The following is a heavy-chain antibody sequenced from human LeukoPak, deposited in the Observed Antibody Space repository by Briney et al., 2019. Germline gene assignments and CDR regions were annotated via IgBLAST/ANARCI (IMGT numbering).Heavy chain of an antibody. CDR1: GYTFTDYY. CDR2: INPNSGAT. J-gene: IGHJ4*02. CDR3: ARAGYGSGSYYHRLDY. V-gene: IGHV1-2*02. Sequence: ASVKVSCKASGYTFTDYYMHWVRQAPGQGLERMGWINPNSGATNYAQKFQGTVTMTRDTSISTAYMELSRLRSDDTAVYYCARAGYGSGSYYHRLDYWGQGTLVTVSS. D-gene: IGHD3-10*01.